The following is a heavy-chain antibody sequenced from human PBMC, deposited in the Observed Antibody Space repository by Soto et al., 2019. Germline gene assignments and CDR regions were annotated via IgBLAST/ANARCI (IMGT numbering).Heavy chain of an antibody. CDR2: MNPNSGNT. D-gene: IGHD4-17*01. J-gene: IGHJ4*02. CDR1: GGTFSNSA. Sequence: QVQLDQSGAEVKKPGSSVKLSCKASGGTFSNSAISWVRQATGQGLEWMGWMNPNSGNTGYAQKFQGRITMTRNTSISTAYMELSSLRSEDTAVYYCARSTNDYGDRHWGQGTLVTVSS. CDR3: ARSTNDYGDRH. V-gene: IGHV1-8*02.